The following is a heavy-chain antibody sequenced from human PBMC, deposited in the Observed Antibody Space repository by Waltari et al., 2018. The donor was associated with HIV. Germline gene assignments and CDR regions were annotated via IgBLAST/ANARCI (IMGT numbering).Heavy chain of an antibody. CDR2: INEDGSEK. CDR3: ARGGFYGSGSKVN. D-gene: IGHD3-10*01. J-gene: IGHJ4*02. Sequence: EVQLVESGGGLVQPGGSLRLSCAASGFTFSSYWMSWVRQAPGKGLEGGANINEDGSEKYYVDAGNGRFTISRDNAENSLYLQMTSLRAEETAVYYCARGGFYGSGSKVNWGQGTLVTVSS. V-gene: IGHV3-7*04. CDR1: GFTFSSYW.